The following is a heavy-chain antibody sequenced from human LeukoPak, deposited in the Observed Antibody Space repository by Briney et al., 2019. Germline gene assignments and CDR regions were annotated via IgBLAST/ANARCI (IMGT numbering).Heavy chain of an antibody. CDR3: ARKYSSGWKLSVFQH. CDR2: MNPNSGNT. J-gene: IGHJ1*01. CDR1: GYTFTSFD. Sequence: GASVKVSCKASGYTFTSFDINWVRQATGQGLEWMGWMNPNSGNTGSAQKFQGRVTMTRNTSISTAYMELSSLRSEDTAVYYCARKYSSGWKLSVFQHWGQGTLVTVSS. D-gene: IGHD6-19*01. V-gene: IGHV1-8*01.